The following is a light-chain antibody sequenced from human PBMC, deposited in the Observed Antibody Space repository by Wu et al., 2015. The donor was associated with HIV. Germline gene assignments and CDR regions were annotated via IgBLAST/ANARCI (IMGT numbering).Light chain of an antibody. CDR1: QSISNY. CDR2: AAS. J-gene: IGKJ4*01. Sequence: DIQMTQSPSSLSASVGDRVTITCRASQSISNYLNWYQQKPGKAPKLLIDAASGLQSGVPSRFSGSGSGTDFTLTISSLQPEDFATYYCQQSYNTPLTFGGGTKVEIK. V-gene: IGKV1-39*01. CDR3: QQSYNTPLT.